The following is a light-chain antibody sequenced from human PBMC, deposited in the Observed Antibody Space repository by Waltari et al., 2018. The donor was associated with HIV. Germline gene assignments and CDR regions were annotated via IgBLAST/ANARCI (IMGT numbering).Light chain of an antibody. J-gene: IGLJ3*02. V-gene: IGLV2-11*01. CDR3: CSYVGNFTWV. Sequence: QSALTQPSPVSGSPGQSVTISWTATNSAVGGYNWLTWYQQHPGKVPKLMVYDVSKRPSGVPDRFSASKSDNTAYLTISGLQADDEGDYYCCSYVGNFTWVFGGGTILTVL. CDR2: DVS. CDR1: NSAVGGYNW.